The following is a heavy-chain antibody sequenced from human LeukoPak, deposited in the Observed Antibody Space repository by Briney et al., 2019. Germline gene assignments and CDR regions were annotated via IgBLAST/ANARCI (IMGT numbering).Heavy chain of an antibody. CDR1: GGSFSGYY. Sequence: SDTLSLTCAVYGGSFSGYYWSWIRQPPGKGLEWIGEINHSGSTNYNPSLKSRVTISVDTSKNQFSLKLSSVTAADTAAYYCARVNTGSSWYQVQPPERWGQGTLVTVSS. CDR2: INHSGST. CDR3: ARVNTGSSWYQVQPPER. V-gene: IGHV4-34*01. D-gene: IGHD6-13*01. J-gene: IGHJ4*02.